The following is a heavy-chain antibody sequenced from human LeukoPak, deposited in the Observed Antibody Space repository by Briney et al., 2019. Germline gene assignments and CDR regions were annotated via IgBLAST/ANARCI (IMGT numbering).Heavy chain of an antibody. D-gene: IGHD5-12*01. CDR1: GFTLTTSE. J-gene: IGHJ3*02. CDR2: INSDNIV. CDR3: AREVLTQAIYSGYNAFEI. Sequence: GGSLRLSCTASGFTLTTSEMDWVRQAPGKGLEWVSYINSDNIVLYGDSVKGRFTISSDKATNALYLQMNSLRAEDTGVYYCAREVLTQAIYSGYNAFEIWGQGTMVTVSS. V-gene: IGHV3-48*03.